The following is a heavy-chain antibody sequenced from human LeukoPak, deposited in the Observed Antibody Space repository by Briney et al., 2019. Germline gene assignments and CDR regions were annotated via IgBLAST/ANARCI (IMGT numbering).Heavy chain of an antibody. CDR3: ARARYGGNYYFDY. CDR2: LSGSGGST. J-gene: IGHJ4*02. D-gene: IGHD4-23*01. CDR1: GFTFSNYA. Sequence: GGSLRLSCAASGFTFSNYAMSWVRQAPGKGLEWVSALSGSGGSTYYADSVKGRFTISRGNAKNTLYLQMNSLRAEDTAVYYCARARYGGNYYFDYWGQGTLVTVSS. V-gene: IGHV3-23*01.